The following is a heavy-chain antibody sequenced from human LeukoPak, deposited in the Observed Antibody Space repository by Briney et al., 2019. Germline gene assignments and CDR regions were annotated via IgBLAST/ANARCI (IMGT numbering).Heavy chain of an antibody. J-gene: IGHJ4*02. CDR3: ARGGGAAAGTTSAYYFDY. V-gene: IGHV4-39*07. Sequence: SETLSLTCTVSGGSISSGGYYWSWIRQPPGKGLEWIGEINHSGSTNYNPSLKSRVTISVDTSKNQFSLKLSSVTAADTAVYYCARGGGAAAGTTSAYYFDYWGQGTLVTVSS. D-gene: IGHD6-13*01. CDR1: GGSISSGGYY. CDR2: INHSGST.